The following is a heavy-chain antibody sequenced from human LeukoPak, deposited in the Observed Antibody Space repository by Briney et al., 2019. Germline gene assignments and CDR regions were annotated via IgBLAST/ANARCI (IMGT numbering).Heavy chain of an antibody. J-gene: IGHJ4*02. V-gene: IGHV1-2*02. CDR2: INPNSGGT. CDR1: GYTFIGYY. Sequence: ASVKVSCKASGYTFIGYYMHWVRQAPGQGLEWMGWINPNSGGTNYAQKFQGRVTMTRDTSISTAYMELSRLRSDDTAVYYCARGRRYDFWSGYYLSPADYWGQGTLVTVSS. D-gene: IGHD3-3*01. CDR3: ARGRRYDFWSGYYLSPADY.